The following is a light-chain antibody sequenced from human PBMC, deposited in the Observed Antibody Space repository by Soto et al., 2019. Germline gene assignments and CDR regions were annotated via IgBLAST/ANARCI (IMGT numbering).Light chain of an antibody. J-gene: IGKJ4*01. CDR3: QQYGSSSLT. V-gene: IGKV3-20*01. Sequence: EIVLTQSPGTLSLSPGERATLSCRASQSVSSSYLAWYQQKPGQAPRLLIYGASTRATGIPARFSGSGSGTEFTLTISNLQSEDFAVYYCQQYGSSSLTFGGGTKVDIK. CDR1: QSVSSSY. CDR2: GAS.